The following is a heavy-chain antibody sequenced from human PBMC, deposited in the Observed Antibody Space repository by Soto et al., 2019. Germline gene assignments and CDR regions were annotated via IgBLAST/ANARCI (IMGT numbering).Heavy chain of an antibody. D-gene: IGHD2-21*01. J-gene: IGHJ5*02. Sequence: GASLRLSCASSGSNFSSYGMHWFPQSPGKGLEWVAVISYDGSNKYYADSVKGRFTISRDNSKNTLYLQMNSLRAEDTAVYYCAKGGPYWSNRFDPWGQGNLVTVSA. CDR3: AKGGPYWSNRFDP. CDR2: ISYDGSNK. CDR1: GSNFSSYG. V-gene: IGHV3-30*18.